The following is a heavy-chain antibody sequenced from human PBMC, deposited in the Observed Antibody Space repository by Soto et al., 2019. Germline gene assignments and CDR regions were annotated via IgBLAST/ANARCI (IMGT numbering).Heavy chain of an antibody. CDR3: AKDILRFLEWLPEYYYGMDV. CDR2: ISGSGGST. D-gene: IGHD3-3*01. CDR1: GFTFSSYA. V-gene: IGHV3-23*01. Sequence: EVQLLESGGGLVQPGGSLRLSCAASGFTFSSYAMSWVRQAPGKGLEWVSAISGSGGSTYYADSVKGRFTISRDNSKNTLYLQMNSLRAEDTAVYYCAKDILRFLEWLPEYYYGMDVWGQGTTVTVSS. J-gene: IGHJ6*02.